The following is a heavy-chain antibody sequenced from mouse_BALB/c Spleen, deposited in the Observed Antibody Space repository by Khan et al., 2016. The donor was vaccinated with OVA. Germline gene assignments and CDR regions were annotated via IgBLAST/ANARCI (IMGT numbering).Heavy chain of an antibody. J-gene: IGHJ3*01. V-gene: IGHV1S81*02. Sequence: QVQLQQPGAELVKPGTSVKISCKASGYTFTSYYMYWVNQRPGQGLEWIGGINPNNGDSNFNEKFKSKATLTVDKSSSTAYMKIGILTSEDSAVYYCARSGCGNPFAYWGQGTLVTVSA. CDR1: GYTFTSYY. CDR3: ARSGCGNPFAY. D-gene: IGHD2-1*01. CDR2: INPNNGDS.